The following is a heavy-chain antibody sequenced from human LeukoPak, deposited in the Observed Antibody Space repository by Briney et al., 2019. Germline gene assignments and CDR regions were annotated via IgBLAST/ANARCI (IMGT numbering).Heavy chain of an antibody. J-gene: IGHJ4*02. CDR1: GYTFTNYA. CDR2: IHPSTGNP. CDR3: ARAFQSLGGLSLPDY. Sequence: ASVKVSCKASGYTFTNYARNWVRQAPGQGLEWMGWIHPSTGNPTYAQGFAGRFVFSFDTSVSTTYLQISSLKAEDTAVYYCARAFQSLGGLSLPDYWGQGTLVTVSS. V-gene: IGHV7-4-1*02. D-gene: IGHD3-16*02.